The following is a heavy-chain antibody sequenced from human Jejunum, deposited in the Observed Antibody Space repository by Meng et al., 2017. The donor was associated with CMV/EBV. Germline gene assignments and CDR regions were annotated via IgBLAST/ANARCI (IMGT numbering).Heavy chain of an antibody. CDR1: GASVSGNTR. V-gene: IGHV4-4*01. Sequence: CAITGASVSGNTRCSCVSQPPGSAPEWVEEISHSGCTKYSPSLPSRRPISVDKSKNHFSLKLTSVTAADRGVYFCARRPGLWALDSWGQGTLVTVSS. CDR2: ISHSGCT. J-gene: IGHJ4*02. D-gene: IGHD3-16*01. CDR3: ARRPGLWALDS.